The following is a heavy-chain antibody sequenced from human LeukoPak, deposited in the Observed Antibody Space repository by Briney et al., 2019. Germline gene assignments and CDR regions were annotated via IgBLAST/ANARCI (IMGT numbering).Heavy chain of an antibody. CDR1: GFTFSDYY. D-gene: IGHD3-16*01. Sequence: GGSLRLSCAASGFTFSDYYMSWIRQAPGKGLEWVSYISSSGSTIYYADSVKGRFTISRDNAKNSLYLQMNSLRAEDTAVYYCARVGYDYVWGSYETVNFDYWGQGTLVTVSS. CDR3: ARVGYDYVWGSYETVNFDY. V-gene: IGHV3-11*04. CDR2: ISSSGSTI. J-gene: IGHJ4*02.